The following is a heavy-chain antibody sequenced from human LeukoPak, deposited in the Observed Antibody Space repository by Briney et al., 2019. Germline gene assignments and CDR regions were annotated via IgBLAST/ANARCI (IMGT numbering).Heavy chain of an antibody. J-gene: IGHJ4*02. Sequence: PSETLSLTCTVSGGSITSDYWSWIRQPPGEGLESIGYIYYSGSTNYNPSLKSRVTISVDTSKNQFSPKLSSVTAADTAVYYCARVASVGATRALDHWGQGTLVTVSS. CDR3: ARVASVGATRALDH. CDR1: GGSITSDY. D-gene: IGHD1-26*01. CDR2: IYYSGST. V-gene: IGHV4-59*01.